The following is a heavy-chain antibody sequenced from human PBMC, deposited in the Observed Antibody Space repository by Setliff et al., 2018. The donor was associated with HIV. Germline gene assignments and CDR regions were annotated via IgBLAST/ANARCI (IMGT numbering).Heavy chain of an antibody. CDR2: FYYSGFT. CDR1: GGSISSDSYY. D-gene: IGHD4-17*01. Sequence: SETLSLTCDVSGGSISSDSYYWAWIRQHPGKGLEWIGYFYYSGFTYYNPSLKSRVTISIDTSNNQFSLKLKSVTAADTAVYYCATPVTSRGYYYMHVWGKGTTVTVSS. J-gene: IGHJ6*03. CDR3: ATPVTSRGYYYMHV. V-gene: IGHV4-31*11.